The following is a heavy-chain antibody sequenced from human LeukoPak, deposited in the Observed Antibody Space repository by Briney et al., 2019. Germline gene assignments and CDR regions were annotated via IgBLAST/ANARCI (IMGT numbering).Heavy chain of an antibody. V-gene: IGHV3-15*01. CDR1: GFLLSNAW. CDR3: TTDQEYYDYVWCSYRFYYFDY. CDR2: VKSKTDGGTT. J-gene: IGHJ4*02. D-gene: IGHD3-16*02. Sequence: GVSLSLPRAAWGFLLSNAWMRWVRQAPGKGWEGVGRVKSKTDGGTTDYAAPVKGRFTISRDDSKNTVYLQMSSLKTEDTAVYYCTTDQEYYDYVWCSYRFYYFDYWGQGTLVTVSS.